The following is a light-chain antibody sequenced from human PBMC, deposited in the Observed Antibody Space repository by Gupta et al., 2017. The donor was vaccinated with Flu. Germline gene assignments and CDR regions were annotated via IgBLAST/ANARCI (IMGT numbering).Light chain of an antibody. J-gene: IGKJ4*01. CDR1: QAISRS. CDR2: AVS. V-gene: IGKV1-9*01. CDR3: QRFDPYPVT. Sequence: PSFLSASVGDRVAITCRASQAISRSLAWYQQKSGEGPKLLIYAVSTLQTAVPSRFSGSGSGTEFTLTISSLQPEDFGIYYCQRFDPYPVTFAGEIKVEIK.